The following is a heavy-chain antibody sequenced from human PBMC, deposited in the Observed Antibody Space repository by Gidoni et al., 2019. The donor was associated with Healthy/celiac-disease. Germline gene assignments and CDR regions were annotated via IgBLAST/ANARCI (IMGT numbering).Heavy chain of an antibody. Sequence: EGQLLESGGGLVQPGGSLRFSCAASGFTFSSYAMSWVGQAPGKGLEWVSAISGSGGSTDYADSVKGRFTISRDNSKNTLYLQMNSLRAEDTAVYYCAKDNGGGYYSVFNYWGQGTLVTVSS. D-gene: IGHD3-22*01. CDR3: AKDNGGGYYSVFNY. CDR1: GFTFSSYA. CDR2: ISGSGGST. J-gene: IGHJ4*02. V-gene: IGHV3-23*01.